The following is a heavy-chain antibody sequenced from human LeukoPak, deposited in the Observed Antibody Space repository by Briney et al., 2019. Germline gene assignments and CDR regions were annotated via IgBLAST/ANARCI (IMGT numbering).Heavy chain of an antibody. J-gene: IGHJ4*02. CDR2: IYSGGST. CDR1: GFTVSSNY. V-gene: IGHV3-66*02. CDR3: ASFCSSTSCYTWYYFDY. Sequence: GGSLRLSCAASGFTVSSNYMSWVRQAPGKGLEWVSVIYSGGSTYYADSVKGRFTISRDNSKNTLYLQMNSLRAEDTAVYYCASFCSSTSCYTWYYFDYWGQGTLVTVSS. D-gene: IGHD2-2*02.